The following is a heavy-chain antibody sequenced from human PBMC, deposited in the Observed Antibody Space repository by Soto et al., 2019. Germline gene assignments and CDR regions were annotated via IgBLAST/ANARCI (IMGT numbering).Heavy chain of an antibody. CDR2: IYWNDDK. V-gene: IGHV2-5*01. CDR3: AHTVGYSSSWYVTDWFDP. Sequence: SGPTLVKPTQTLTLTCTFSGFSLSTSGVGVGWIRQPPGKALEWLALIYWNDDKRYSPSLKSRLTITKDTSKNQVVLTMTNMDPVDTATYYCAHTVGYSSSWYVTDWFDPWGQGTLVTVSS. D-gene: IGHD6-13*01. J-gene: IGHJ5*02. CDR1: GFSLSTSGVG.